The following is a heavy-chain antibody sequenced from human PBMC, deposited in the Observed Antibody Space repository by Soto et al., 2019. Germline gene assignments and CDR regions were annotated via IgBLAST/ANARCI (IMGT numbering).Heavy chain of an antibody. CDR1: GYTFTSYG. J-gene: IGHJ6*03. CDR3: AREDDCSGGSCYSSFYYMDV. D-gene: IGHD2-15*01. CDR2: ISAYNGNT. V-gene: IGHV1-18*01. Sequence: QVQLVQSGAEVKKPGASVKVSCKASGYTFTSYGISWVRQAPGQGLEWMGWISAYNGNTNYAQKLQGRVTMTTDTSTSTAYMELRSLRSDDTAVYYCAREDDCSGGSCYSSFYYMDVWGKGTTVTVSS.